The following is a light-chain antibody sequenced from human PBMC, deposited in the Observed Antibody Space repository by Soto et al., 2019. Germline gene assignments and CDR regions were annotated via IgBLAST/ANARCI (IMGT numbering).Light chain of an antibody. CDR1: QSVSSSY. J-gene: IGKJ4*01. CDR2: DTS. CDR3: QQRSNGPPLT. Sequence: EIVLTQSPGTLSLSPGERATLSCRASQSVSSSYLGWYQQKPGQAPRLLIYDTSNRATGIPARFSGSGSGTDFTLTISSLEPEDVGVYYCQQRSNGPPLTFGGVTKGDIK. V-gene: IGKV3D-20*02.